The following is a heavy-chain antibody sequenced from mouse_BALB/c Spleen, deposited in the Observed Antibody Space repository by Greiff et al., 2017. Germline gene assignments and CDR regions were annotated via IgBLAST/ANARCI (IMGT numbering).Heavy chain of an antibody. D-gene: IGHD2-1*01. CDR1: GFTFSDYY. CDR3: ARGSYGNYVAY. CDR2: ISDGGSYT. J-gene: IGHJ3*01. V-gene: IGHV5-4*02. Sequence: DVQLVESGGGLVKPGGSLKLSCAASGFTFSDYYMYWVRQTPEKRLEWVATISDGGSYTYYPDSVKGRFTISRDNAKNNLYLQMSSLKSEDTAMYYCARGSYGNYVAYWGQGTLVTVSA.